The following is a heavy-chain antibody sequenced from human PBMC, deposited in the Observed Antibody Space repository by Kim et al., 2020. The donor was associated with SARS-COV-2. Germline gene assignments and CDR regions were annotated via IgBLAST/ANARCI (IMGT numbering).Heavy chain of an antibody. D-gene: IGHD3-3*01. CDR3: ANGLDDFWSGYWDY. Sequence: ADCVKGRLTISGDNSKNPLYLQMNSRRAEDTAVDYCANGLDDFWSGYWDYWGQGTLVTVSS. V-gene: IGHV3-30*02. J-gene: IGHJ4*02.